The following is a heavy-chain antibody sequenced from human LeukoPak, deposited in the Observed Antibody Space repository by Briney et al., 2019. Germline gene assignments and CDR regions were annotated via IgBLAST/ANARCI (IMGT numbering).Heavy chain of an antibody. CDR1: GFTFSSYG. V-gene: IGHV3-33*01. D-gene: IGHD4-17*01. CDR3: ARGTVTTNYYYGMDV. CDR2: IWYDGSNK. J-gene: IGHJ6*02. Sequence: PGRSLRLSCAASGFTFSSYGMHWVRQAPGKRLEWVAVIWYDGSNKYYADSVKGRFTISSDNSKNTLYLQMNSLRAEDTAVYCCARGTVTTNYYYGMDVWGQGTTVTVSS.